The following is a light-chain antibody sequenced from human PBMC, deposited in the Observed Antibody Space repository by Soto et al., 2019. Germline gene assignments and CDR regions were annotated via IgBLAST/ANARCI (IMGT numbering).Light chain of an antibody. V-gene: IGLV6-57*02. J-gene: IGLJ2*01. CDR2: EDN. Sequence: NFMLTQPHSVSASPGKTVTISCTGSSGSIASNYVQWYQQRPGSAPTTVIYEDNQRPSGVPDRFSGSIDSSSNSASLTISGLKTEDEADYYCQSYDSNQEVFGGGTKLTVL. CDR1: SGSIASNY. CDR3: QSYDSNQEV.